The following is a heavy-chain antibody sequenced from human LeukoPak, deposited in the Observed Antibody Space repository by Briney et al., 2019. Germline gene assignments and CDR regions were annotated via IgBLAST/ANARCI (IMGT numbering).Heavy chain of an antibody. J-gene: IGHJ5*02. CDR2: INLRGST. D-gene: IGHD6-13*01. V-gene: IGHV4-34*01. CDR1: GGSFNDYY. CDR3: ARERIAAAGNNWFDP. Sequence: SETLSLTCAVYGGSFNDYYWNWIRQPPGKGLEWIGEINLRGSTTYNPSLKSRVTISLDESKNQFSLKLSSVTAADTAVYYCARERIAAAGNNWFDPWGQGTLVTVSS.